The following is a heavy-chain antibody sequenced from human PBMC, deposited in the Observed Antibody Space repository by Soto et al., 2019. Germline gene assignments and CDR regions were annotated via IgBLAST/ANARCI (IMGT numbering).Heavy chain of an antibody. CDR3: ARDRVSAGMEGQSCMDV. CDR2: IIPIFGTT. J-gene: IGHJ6*02. V-gene: IGHV1-69*12. D-gene: IGHD1-1*01. CDR1: GGTFSSYA. Sequence: QVQLVQSGAEVKKPGSSVKVSCKASGGTFSSYAISWVRQAPGQGLEWMGGIIPIFGTTNYAQKFQGRVTITADESTSTAFVELSSLGSEDTAVYYCARDRVSAGMEGQSCMDVWGQGTTVTVSS.